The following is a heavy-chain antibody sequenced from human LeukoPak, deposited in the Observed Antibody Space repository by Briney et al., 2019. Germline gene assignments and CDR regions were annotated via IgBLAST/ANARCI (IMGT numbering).Heavy chain of an antibody. J-gene: IGHJ6*03. V-gene: IGHV3-20*04. CDR1: GFTFSSYG. Sequence: LTGGSLRLSCAASGFTFSSYGMSWVRQAPGKGLEWVSGINWNGGSTSYADSVKGRFTISRDNAKNSLYLQMNSLRAEDTALYYCARHNYPTYYYYMDVRGKGTTVTVSS. CDR3: ARHNYPTYYYYMDV. D-gene: IGHD1-1*01. CDR2: INWNGGST.